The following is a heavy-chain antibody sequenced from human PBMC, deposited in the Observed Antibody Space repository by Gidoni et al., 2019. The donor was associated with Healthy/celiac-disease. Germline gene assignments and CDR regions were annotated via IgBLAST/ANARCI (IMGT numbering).Heavy chain of an antibody. CDR1: GYSFTTYW. CDR2: IYPSDAYT. V-gene: IGHV5-10-1*03. CDR3: ARHVRGDIAVATRYYYYGMDV. D-gene: IGHD6-19*01. J-gene: IGHJ6*02. Sequence: EVQLVQSGAEVNKPGESLRIPCKGSGYSFTTYWISWRRQMPGKGLGWMGRIYPSDAYTNYSPSFQGHVTISADKSISTAYLQWSSLKASDTAMYYCARHVRGDIAVATRYYYYGMDVWGQGTTVTVSS.